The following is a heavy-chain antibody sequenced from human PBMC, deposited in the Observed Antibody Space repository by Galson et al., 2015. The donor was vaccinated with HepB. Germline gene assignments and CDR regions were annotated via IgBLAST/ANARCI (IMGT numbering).Heavy chain of an antibody. V-gene: IGHV1-3*01. J-gene: IGHJ5*02. CDR2: INAGNGNT. CDR1: GYTFTSYA. Sequence: SVKASCKASGYTFTSYAMHWVRQAPGQRLEWMGWINAGNGNTKYSQKFQGRVTITRDTSASTAYMELSSLRSEDTAVYYCARGSLRRGGYNVWFDPWGQGTLVTVSS. CDR3: ARGSLRRGGYNVWFDP. D-gene: IGHD5-24*01.